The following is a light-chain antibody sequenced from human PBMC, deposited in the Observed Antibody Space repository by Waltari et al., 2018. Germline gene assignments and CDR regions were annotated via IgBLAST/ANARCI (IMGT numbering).Light chain of an antibody. J-gene: IGKJ1*01. V-gene: IGKV1-39*01. Sequence: DIQMTPSPSPLSASVGDRVTITGRASQSISNYLNWYQQKPGKAPKHLIYASSSLQSGVPSRFSGSGSGTDFTLTISSLQPEDFATYYCQQSYSTPWTFGQGTKVEIK. CDR2: ASS. CDR1: QSISNY. CDR3: QQSYSTPWT.